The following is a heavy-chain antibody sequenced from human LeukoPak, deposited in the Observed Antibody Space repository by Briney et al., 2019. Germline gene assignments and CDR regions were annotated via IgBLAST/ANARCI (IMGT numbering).Heavy chain of an antibody. CDR3: ASLIVGATGPIDY. CDR2: ISYDGSNK. V-gene: IGHV3-30-3*01. Sequence: GRSLRLSCAASGFTFSNYDIHWVRQAPGKGLEWVAVISYDGSNKYYADSVKGRFTISRDNSKNTLYLQMNSLRAEDTAVYYCASLIVGATGPIDYWGQGTLVTVSS. CDR1: GFTFSNYD. D-gene: IGHD1-26*01. J-gene: IGHJ4*02.